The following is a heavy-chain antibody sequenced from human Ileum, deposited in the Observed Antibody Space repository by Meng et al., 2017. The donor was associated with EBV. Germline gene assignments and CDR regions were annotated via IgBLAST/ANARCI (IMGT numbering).Heavy chain of an antibody. CDR2: IDQSGYT. CDR1: GGSFNDYY. J-gene: IGHJ5*02. D-gene: IGHD4-23*01. V-gene: IGHV4-34*01. Sequence: LQQWGPVIFKPSEPLPLPCPAYGGSFNDYYWTWLRQPPGKGLEWIGEIDQSGYTKFNPSLSSRATISRDTSNNQFSLRLNSVTAADTALYYCARYGRCNGNSFYCFDPWGQGTLVTVSS. CDR3: ARYGRCNGNSFYCFDP.